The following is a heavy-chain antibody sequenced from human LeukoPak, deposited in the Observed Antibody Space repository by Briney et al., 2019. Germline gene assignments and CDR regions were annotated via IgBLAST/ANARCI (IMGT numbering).Heavy chain of an antibody. D-gene: IGHD1-26*01. J-gene: IGHJ4*02. V-gene: IGHV3-64D*06. Sequence: GGSLRLSCSASGFTFGSYAMHWVRQAPGKGLEYASAISSNGGSTYYADSVKGRFTISRDNSKNTLYLQMSSLRAEDTAVYYCVKDSGGSYYFDYWGQGTLVTVSS. CDR1: GFTFGSYA. CDR2: ISSNGGST. CDR3: VKDSGGSYYFDY.